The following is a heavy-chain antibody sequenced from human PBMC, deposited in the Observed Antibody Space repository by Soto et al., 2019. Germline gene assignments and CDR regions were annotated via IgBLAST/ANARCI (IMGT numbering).Heavy chain of an antibody. D-gene: IGHD5-18*01. CDR2: ISGSGGST. CDR1: GFTFSSYA. Sequence: EVQLLESGGGLVQPGGSLRLSCAASGFTFSSYAMSWVRQAPGKGLEWVSAISGSGGSTYYADSVKGRFTISRDHSKNTLYLQMNSLRAEDTAVYYCAKDRGYSYGFWYYFDYWGQGTLVTVSS. V-gene: IGHV3-23*01. J-gene: IGHJ4*02. CDR3: AKDRGYSYGFWYYFDY.